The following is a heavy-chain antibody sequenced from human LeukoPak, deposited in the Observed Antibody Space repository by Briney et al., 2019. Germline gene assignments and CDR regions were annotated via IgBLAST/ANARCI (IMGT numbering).Heavy chain of an antibody. V-gene: IGHV3-11*06. J-gene: IGHJ4*02. CDR1: GFTFSDYY. CDR2: ISSSSSYT. Sequence: GGSLRLSCAASGFTFSDYYMSWIRQAPGKGLEWVSYISSSSSYTNYADSVKGRFTISRDNAKNSLHLQMSSLRAEDTAVYYCARAPFGESIDYWGQGTLVSVSS. CDR3: ARAPFGESIDY. D-gene: IGHD3-10*01.